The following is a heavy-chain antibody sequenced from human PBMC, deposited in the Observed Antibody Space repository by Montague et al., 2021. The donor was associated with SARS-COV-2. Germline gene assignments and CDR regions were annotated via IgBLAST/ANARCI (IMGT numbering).Heavy chain of an antibody. V-gene: IGHV4-59*08. CDR2: IYYSGRA. CDR1: GGSMSSTY. Sequence: SETLSLTCSVSGGSMSSTYWSWVRQPPGKGLEWIGCIYYSGRAFYNPSLKSRVTISVDTSKNQFSLNLSSVTAADTAVYYRARLTVNYGDLWGYYHGMDVWGQGTTVTVSS. CDR3: ARLTVNYGDLWGYYHGMDV. J-gene: IGHJ6*02. D-gene: IGHD4-17*01.